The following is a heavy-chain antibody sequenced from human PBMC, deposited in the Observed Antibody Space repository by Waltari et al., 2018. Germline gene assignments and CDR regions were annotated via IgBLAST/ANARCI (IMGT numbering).Heavy chain of an antibody. Sequence: HLQDSGPGLLKSSGTLALTCHVSGGSISSSNWWRWVSQPPGKGLEWIGEIYHSGSTNYNPSLKSRVTISVDKSKNQFSLKLSSVTAADTAVYYCASSATQYYFDYWGQGTLVTVSS. CDR2: IYHSGST. CDR3: ASSATQYYFDY. CDR1: GGSISSSNW. J-gene: IGHJ4*02. V-gene: IGHV4-4*02. D-gene: IGHD1-26*01.